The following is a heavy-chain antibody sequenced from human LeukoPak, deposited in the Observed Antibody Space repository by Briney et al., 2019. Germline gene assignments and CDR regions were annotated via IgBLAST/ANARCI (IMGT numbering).Heavy chain of an antibody. V-gene: IGHV3-21*04. J-gene: IGHJ3*02. Sequence: GGSMRLARAASGFTFSSYSMNWVRQAPGKGLEWVSSISSSSSYIYYADSVKGRFTISRDNAKNSLYLQMNSLRAEDTAVYYCAGVMRGAFDIWGQGTLVTVSS. CDR2: ISSSSSYI. CDR1: GFTFSSYS. CDR3: AGVMRGAFDI.